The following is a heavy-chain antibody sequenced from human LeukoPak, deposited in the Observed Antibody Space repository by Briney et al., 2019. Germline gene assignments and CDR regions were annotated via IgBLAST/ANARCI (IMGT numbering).Heavy chain of an antibody. CDR1: GGSISSYY. CDR3: AREGDHGDYFDY. D-gene: IGHD4-17*01. J-gene: IGHJ4*02. CDR2: IYYSGST. Sequence: SETLSLTCTVSGGSISSYYWSWIRQPPGKGLEWIGYIYYSGSTNYNPSLKSRVTISVDTSENQFSLKLSSVTAADTAVYYCAREGDHGDYFDYWGQGTLVTVSS. V-gene: IGHV4-59*01.